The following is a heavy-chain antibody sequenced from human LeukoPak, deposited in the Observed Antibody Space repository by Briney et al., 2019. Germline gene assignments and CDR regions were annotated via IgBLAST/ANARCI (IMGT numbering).Heavy chain of an antibody. Sequence: ASVKVSCKASGYTFISYYMHWVRQAPGQGLEWMGIINPSGGSTSYAQKFQGRVTMTRDTSTSTVYMELSSLRSEDTAVYYCARDVGYSGYDRYYMDVWGKGTTVTISS. CDR2: INPSGGST. CDR3: ARDVGYSGYDRYYMDV. D-gene: IGHD5-12*01. J-gene: IGHJ6*03. CDR1: GYTFISYY. V-gene: IGHV1-46*01.